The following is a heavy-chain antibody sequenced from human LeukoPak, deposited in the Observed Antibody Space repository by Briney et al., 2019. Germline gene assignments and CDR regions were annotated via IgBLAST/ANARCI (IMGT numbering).Heavy chain of an antibody. CDR3: ARLGDSSGYYDY. J-gene: IGHJ4*02. V-gene: IGHV3-33*03. Sequence: GGSLRLSCAASTFTFSSYGMHWVRQAPGKGLEWVAVIWYDGSGKHYADSVKGRFTISRDNAKNSLYLQMNSLRAEDTAVYYCARLGDSSGYYDYWGQGTLVTVSS. CDR1: TFTFSSYG. CDR2: IWYDGSGK. D-gene: IGHD3-22*01.